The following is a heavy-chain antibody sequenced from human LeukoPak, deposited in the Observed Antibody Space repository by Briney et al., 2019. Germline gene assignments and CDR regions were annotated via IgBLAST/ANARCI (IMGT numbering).Heavy chain of an antibody. J-gene: IGHJ4*02. V-gene: IGHV3-48*02. Sequence: PGGSLRLSCAASGFTFSSYSMNWVRQAPGKGLEWVSHTTASGTAMFYADFVKGRFTISRDNAKNSLYLQMNSLRDEDTAVYYCASSGSYRFDYWGQGTLVTVSS. CDR1: GFTFSSYS. D-gene: IGHD1-26*01. CDR3: ASSGSYRFDY. CDR2: TTASGTAM.